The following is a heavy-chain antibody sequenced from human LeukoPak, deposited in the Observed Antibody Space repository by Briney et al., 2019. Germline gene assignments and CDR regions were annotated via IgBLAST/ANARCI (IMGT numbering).Heavy chain of an antibody. J-gene: IGHJ4*02. CDR1: GFTFSSYA. CDR2: ISGSGGST. V-gene: IGHV3-23*01. D-gene: IGHD3-22*01. Sequence: PGGSLRLSCAASGFTFSSYAMSWVRQAPGKGLEWVSAISGSGGSTYYADSVKGRFTISRDNSRNTLYLQMNSLRAEDTAVYYCVKDLSDSSGYYYLLGDYWGQGSLVTVSS. CDR3: VKDLSDSSGYYYLLGDY.